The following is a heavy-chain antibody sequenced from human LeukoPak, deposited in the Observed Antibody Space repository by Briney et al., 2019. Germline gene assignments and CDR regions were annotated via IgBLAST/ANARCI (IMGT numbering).Heavy chain of an antibody. CDR1: GYTFTGYY. D-gene: IGHD2-15*01. CDR2: INPNSGGT. Sequence: ASVKVSCKASGYTFTGYYMHWVRQAPGQGLEWMGWINPNSGGTNYAQKFQGRVTMTRDTSISTAYMELSRLRSDDTAVYYCARLPDATPRYTVEDWGQGTLVTVSS. J-gene: IGHJ4*02. CDR3: ARLPDATPRYTVED. V-gene: IGHV1-2*02.